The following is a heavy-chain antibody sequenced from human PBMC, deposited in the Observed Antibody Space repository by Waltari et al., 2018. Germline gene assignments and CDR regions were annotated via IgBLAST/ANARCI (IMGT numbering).Heavy chain of an antibody. CDR1: GFAFANYG. D-gene: IGHD1-26*01. V-gene: IGHV3-23*04. CDR3: AKSSGSYYEVFDY. Sequence: EVRLVESGGGLVQPGGSLRLSCAASGFAFANYGMSWVRQAPGKGLEWVSIIIGSGGTTYYADSVKGRFTMSKDNSKNTLFLQMNSLRVDDTADYYCAKSSGSYYEVFDYWGRGTLVTVSS. J-gene: IGHJ4*02. CDR2: IIGSGGTT.